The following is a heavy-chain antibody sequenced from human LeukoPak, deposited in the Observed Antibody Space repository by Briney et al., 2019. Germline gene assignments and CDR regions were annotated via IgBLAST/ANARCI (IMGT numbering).Heavy chain of an antibody. Sequence: GGSLRLSSAASGVTFSSYAMSRVRQAPGKGLEWVSAISGSGGSTYYADSVKGWFTISRDNSKNTLYLQMNSLRAEDTAVYYCAKDIGYSYDVDAFDIWGQGTMVTVSS. J-gene: IGHJ3*02. D-gene: IGHD5-18*01. CDR2: ISGSGGST. CDR1: GVTFSSYA. V-gene: IGHV3-23*01. CDR3: AKDIGYSYDVDAFDI.